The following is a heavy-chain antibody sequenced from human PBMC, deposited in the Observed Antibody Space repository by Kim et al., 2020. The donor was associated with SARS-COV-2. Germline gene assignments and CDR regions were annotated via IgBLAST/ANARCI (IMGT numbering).Heavy chain of an antibody. Sequence: GGSLRLSCAASGFTFSSYGMHWVRQAPGKGLEWVAVISYDGSNKYYADSVKGRFTISRDNSKNTLYLQMNSLRAEDTAVYYCARDYSVTTDWGQGTLVTVSS. V-gene: IGHV3-33*05. CDR2: ISYDGSNK. D-gene: IGHD4-17*01. J-gene: IGHJ4*02. CDR3: ARDYSVTTD. CDR1: GFTFSSYG.